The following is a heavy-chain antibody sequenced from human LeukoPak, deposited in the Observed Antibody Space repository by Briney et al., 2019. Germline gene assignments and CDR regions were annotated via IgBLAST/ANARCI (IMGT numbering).Heavy chain of an antibody. Sequence: PGGSLRLSCAASGFTFSSYWMSWVRQAPGKGLEWVANIKQDGSEKYYVDSVKGRFTISRDNAKNSLYLQMNSLRAEDTAVYYCARDLVTIFGVVISYMDVWGKGTTVTVSS. CDR1: GFTFSSYW. CDR3: ARDLVTIFGVVISYMDV. V-gene: IGHV3-7*03. D-gene: IGHD3-3*01. CDR2: IKQDGSEK. J-gene: IGHJ6*03.